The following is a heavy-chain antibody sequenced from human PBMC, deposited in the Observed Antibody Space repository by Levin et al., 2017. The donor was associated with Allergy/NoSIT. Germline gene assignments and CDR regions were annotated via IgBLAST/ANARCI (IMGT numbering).Heavy chain of an antibody. J-gene: IGHJ4*02. D-gene: IGHD6-6*01. CDR1: SGCLIGCV. CDR3: ARGSVAARLGY. V-gene: IGHV4-34*01. CDR2: ISQSGST. Sequence: SETLSLXXXXVSGCLIGCVWRWTRQPPGKGLEWIGEISQSGSTNYNPSLKSRVTISVDTSQSQFSLKLSSVTAADTAVYYCARGSVAARLGYWGQGTLVTVSS.